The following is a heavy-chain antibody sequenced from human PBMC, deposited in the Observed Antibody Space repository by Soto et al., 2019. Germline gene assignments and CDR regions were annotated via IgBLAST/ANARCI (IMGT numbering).Heavy chain of an antibody. D-gene: IGHD3-3*01. Sequence: XESLKISRQASGYTFATYWIGLVRQMPGKGLEWMGIIHPGDSDTKYSPSFKGQVTISADMSISTAYLQWSSLKASDTAMYYCARRGGYYYGLDVWGQGTTVTVSS. CDR1: GYTFATYW. J-gene: IGHJ6*02. CDR3: ARRGGYYYGLDV. V-gene: IGHV5-51*01. CDR2: IHPGDSDT.